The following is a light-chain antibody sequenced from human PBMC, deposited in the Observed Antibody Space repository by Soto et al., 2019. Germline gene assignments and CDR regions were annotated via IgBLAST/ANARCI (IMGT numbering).Light chain of an antibody. V-gene: IGLV1-36*01. CDR2: YDS. CDR3: ATWDDTLDGWV. Sequence: QLVLTQPPSVSGAPRQRVTISCSGSSANIGNNAVIWYQHLPGKAPKVLIYYDSLLTSGVSDRFSGSKSGTSASLAISGLQSEDEADYYCATWDDTLDGWVFGGGTKLTVL. J-gene: IGLJ3*02. CDR1: SANIGNNA.